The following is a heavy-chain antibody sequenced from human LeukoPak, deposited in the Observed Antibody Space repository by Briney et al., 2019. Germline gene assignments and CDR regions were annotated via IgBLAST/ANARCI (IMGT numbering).Heavy chain of an antibody. J-gene: IGHJ3*02. D-gene: IGHD3-10*01. CDR3: ARDPYYYDSGSFAAFDI. Sequence: GGSLRLSCAAPGFTLSSYEMNWVRQAPGKGLGWVSYISSSGSTIYYADSVKGRFTISRDNAKNSLYLQMNSLRAEDTAVYYCARDPYYYDSGSFAAFDIWGQGTMVTVSS. CDR1: GFTLSSYE. CDR2: ISSSGSTI. V-gene: IGHV3-48*03.